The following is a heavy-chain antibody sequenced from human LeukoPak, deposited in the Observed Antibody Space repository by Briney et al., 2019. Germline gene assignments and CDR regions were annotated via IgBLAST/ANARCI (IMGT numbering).Heavy chain of an antibody. CDR3: ARASGGSRHFFDY. V-gene: IGHV1-8*02. J-gene: IGHJ4*02. D-gene: IGHD3-16*01. CDR1: GYTFTSYG. CDR2: MNPNSGNT. Sequence: ASVKVSCKASGYTFTSYGISWVRQAPGQGLEWMGWMNPNSGNTGYAQKFQGRVTMTRNTSISTAYMELSSLRAEDTAVYYCARASGGSRHFFDYWGQGTLVTVSS.